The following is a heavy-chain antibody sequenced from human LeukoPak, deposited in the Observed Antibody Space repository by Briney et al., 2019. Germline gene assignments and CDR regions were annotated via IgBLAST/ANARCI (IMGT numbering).Heavy chain of an antibody. D-gene: IGHD6-13*01. J-gene: IGHJ6*02. Sequence: SETLSLTCTVSGGSISSYYWSWLRQPPGKGLQWIGYTYYSGSTNYNPSLKSRVTISVDTSKNQFSLKLSSVTGADTAVYYCARGAVIAAADEYYYGMDVWGQGTTVTVSS. CDR1: GGSISSYY. V-gene: IGHV4-59*01. CDR2: TYYSGST. CDR3: ARGAVIAAADEYYYGMDV.